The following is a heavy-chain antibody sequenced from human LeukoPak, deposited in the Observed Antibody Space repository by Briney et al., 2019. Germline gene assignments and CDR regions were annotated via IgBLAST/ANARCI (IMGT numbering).Heavy chain of an antibody. V-gene: IGHV4-4*07. J-gene: IGHJ3*02. CDR2: IYTSGST. D-gene: IGHD1-7*01. Sequence: PSETLSLTCTVSGGSISSYYWSWIRQPPGKGLEWIGRIYTSGSTNYNPSLKSRVTMSVDTSKNQFSLKLSSVTAADTAVYYCARGFLPYPYQGGNYDAFDIWGQGTMVTVSS. CDR3: ARGFLPYPYQGGNYDAFDI. CDR1: GGSISSYY.